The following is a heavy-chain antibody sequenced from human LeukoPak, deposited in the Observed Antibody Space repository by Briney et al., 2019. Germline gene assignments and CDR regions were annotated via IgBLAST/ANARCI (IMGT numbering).Heavy chain of an antibody. Sequence: ASVKVSCKASGYTFTGYYMHWVRQAPGQGLEWMGWINPNSGDTNYAQKFQGRVTMTRDTSISTAYMELSRLRSDDTAVYYCARSYYDILTGYLPSGYWGQGTLVTVSS. CDR1: GYTFTGYY. V-gene: IGHV1-2*02. CDR3: ARSYYDILTGYLPSGY. D-gene: IGHD3-9*01. J-gene: IGHJ4*02. CDR2: INPNSGDT.